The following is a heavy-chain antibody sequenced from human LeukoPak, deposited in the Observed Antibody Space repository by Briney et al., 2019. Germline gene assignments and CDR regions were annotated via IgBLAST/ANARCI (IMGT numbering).Heavy chain of an antibody. V-gene: IGHV3-23*01. CDR3: AKDSQYSATYGQIY. D-gene: IGHD1-26*01. Sequence: GGSLRLSCAASGFTFSSYAMSWVRQAPGKGLEWVSSISGSGGRTYYTDSVKGRFTISRDNSKNTLYLQMNSLRAEDTAVYYCAKDSQYSATYGQIYWGQGTLVTVSS. CDR1: GFTFSSYA. J-gene: IGHJ4*02. CDR2: ISGSGGRT.